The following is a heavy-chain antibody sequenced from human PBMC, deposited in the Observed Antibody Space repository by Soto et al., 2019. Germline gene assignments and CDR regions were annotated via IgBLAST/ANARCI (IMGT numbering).Heavy chain of an antibody. CDR3: ARGDRGGSGSPASYYYSGLDV. V-gene: IGHV3-23*01. CDR2: VSAGGDMP. J-gene: IGHJ6*02. D-gene: IGHD3-10*01. Sequence: DVQLLESGGHLVQPGGSLRLSCAASGFTFSSYAMSWVRQAPGKGLEWVSSVSAGGDMPYYSDSVKGRFTISRDNSKNALFLQMNSLRIEDTALYYCARGDRGGSGSPASYYYSGLDVWGQGTTVTVS. CDR1: GFTFSSYA.